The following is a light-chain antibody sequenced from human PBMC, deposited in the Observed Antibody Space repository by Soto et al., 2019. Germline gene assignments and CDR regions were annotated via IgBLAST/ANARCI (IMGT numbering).Light chain of an antibody. Sequence: EIVLTQSPGTLSLSPGEGATLSCRASQSVSSSYLAWYQQKPGQAPRLLIYGASSRATGIPDRFSGSGSGTDFTLTISRLEPEDFAVYYCQQYRAFGQGTKV. V-gene: IGKV3-20*01. CDR3: QQYRA. J-gene: IGKJ1*01. CDR1: QSVSSSY. CDR2: GAS.